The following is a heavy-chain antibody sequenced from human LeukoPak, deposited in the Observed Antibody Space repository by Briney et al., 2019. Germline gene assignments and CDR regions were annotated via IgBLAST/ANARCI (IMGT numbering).Heavy chain of an antibody. J-gene: IGHJ4*02. CDR3: ARAVQVTTGGLFDY. V-gene: IGHV1-18*01. CDR2: ISAYNGNT. Sequence: GASVKVSCKASGYTFTSYGISWVRQAPGQGLEWMGWISAYNGNTNYAQKFQGRVTITADKSTSTAYMELSSLRSEDTAVYYCARAVQVTTGGLFDYWGQGTLVTVSS. D-gene: IGHD4-17*01. CDR1: GYTFTSYG.